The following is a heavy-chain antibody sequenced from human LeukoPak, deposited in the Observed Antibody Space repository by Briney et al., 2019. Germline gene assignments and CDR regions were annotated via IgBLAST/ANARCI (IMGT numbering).Heavy chain of an antibody. V-gene: IGHV5-51*01. J-gene: IGHJ3*02. CDR1: GYSFTSYW. Sequence: GESLKIPCKGSGYSFTSYWIGWVRQMPGKGLEWMGILYPGDSDTRYSPSFQGQVTISADKSISTAYLQWSSLKASDTAMYYCARRYYYDTSGYYLAQDAFDIWGQGTMVTVSS. CDR3: ARRYYYDTSGYYLAQDAFDI. CDR2: LYPGDSDT. D-gene: IGHD3-22*01.